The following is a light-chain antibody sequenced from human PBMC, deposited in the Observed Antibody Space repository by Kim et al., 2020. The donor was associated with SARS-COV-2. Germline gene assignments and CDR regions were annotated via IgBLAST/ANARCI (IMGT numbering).Light chain of an antibody. CDR2: DAS. Sequence: DIQMTQSPSSLSASVGDRVSISCRTSQSISTYLNWYQQKPDKAPKLLIYDASTLQTGVPSRFSGSGSGTDFTLTISSLQPEDFATYYCQQGYTTPYTFGQGTKLEI. CDR3: QQGYTTPYT. V-gene: IGKV1-39*01. CDR1: QSISTY. J-gene: IGKJ2*01.